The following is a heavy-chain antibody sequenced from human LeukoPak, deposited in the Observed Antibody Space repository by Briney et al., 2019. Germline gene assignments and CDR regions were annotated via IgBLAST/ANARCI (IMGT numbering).Heavy chain of an antibody. CDR2: LPGGGKTR. Sequence: GGSLRPSWTARGFPFNMFAMNRVRQPPGRGLEWVSVLPGGGKTRKYADSVKGRFTVSRDASKNMVFLQMNDLRPEDTAVYYCAKEQRIRHCSEGVCMEGYYFDYWGQGSLVTVSS. CDR1: GFPFNMFA. D-gene: IGHD2-8*01. V-gene: IGHV3-23*03. J-gene: IGHJ4*02. CDR3: AKEQRIRHCSEGVCMEGYYFDY.